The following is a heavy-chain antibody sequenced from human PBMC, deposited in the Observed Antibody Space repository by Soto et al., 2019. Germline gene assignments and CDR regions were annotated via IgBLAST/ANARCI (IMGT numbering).Heavy chain of an antibody. CDR3: ARNGGGWGSGSSLYYYYGMDV. D-gene: IGHD3-10*01. V-gene: IGHV3-30-3*01. J-gene: IGHJ6*02. Sequence: ESGGGVVQPGRSLRLSCAASGFTFSSYAMHWVRQAPGKGLEWVAVISYDGSNKYYADSVKGRFTISRDNSKNTLYLQMNSLRAEDTAVYYCARNGGGWGSGSSLYYYYGMDVWGQGTTVTVSS. CDR1: GFTFSSYA. CDR2: ISYDGSNK.